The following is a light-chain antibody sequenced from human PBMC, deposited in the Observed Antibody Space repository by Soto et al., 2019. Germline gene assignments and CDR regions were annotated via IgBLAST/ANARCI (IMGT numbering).Light chain of an antibody. CDR3: LQSLQGPFT. Sequence: DIVMTQSPLSLPVTPGEPASISCRSSQSLLYSNGYNYLDWYLQKPGQSQQLRIYFGSNRASGVADRFRGSGSGTDFTLIISRVGAEDVGVYCCLQSLQGPFTFGQGSKLEIQ. CDR1: QSLLYSNGYNY. J-gene: IGKJ2*01. CDR2: FGS. V-gene: IGKV2-28*01.